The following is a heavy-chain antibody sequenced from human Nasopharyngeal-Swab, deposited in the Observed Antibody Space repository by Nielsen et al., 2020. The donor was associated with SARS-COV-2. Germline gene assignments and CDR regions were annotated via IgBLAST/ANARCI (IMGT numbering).Heavy chain of an antibody. J-gene: IGHJ6*03. V-gene: IGHV4-39*01. CDR2: IYSSGST. CDR3: ARQVGPWYYNYYMDV. Sequence: SETLSLTCTVSGGSISSNSYYWGWIRQPPGKGLEWIGNIYSSGSTHNNPSLKSRVTISVDTSKNQFSLKLRSVTAADTAVYYCARQVGPWYYNYYMDVWGKGTTVTVSS. CDR1: GGSISSNSYY. D-gene: IGHD2-15*01.